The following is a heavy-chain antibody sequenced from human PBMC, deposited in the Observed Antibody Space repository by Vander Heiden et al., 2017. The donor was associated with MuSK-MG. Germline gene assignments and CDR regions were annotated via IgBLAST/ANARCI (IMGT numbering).Heavy chain of an antibody. CDR3: ARELDYGDYGDALDI. D-gene: IGHD4-17*01. Sequence: QVQLQESGPGLVKPSQTLSLICTVSGGSLRSGAYYWAWIRQHPGKGLEWIGYIFYSGSTHYNPSLKSRVTILVDTSKNQFSLNLTSVTAADTAVYYCARELDYGDYGDALDIWGQGTMVTVSS. J-gene: IGHJ3*02. CDR2: IFYSGST. V-gene: IGHV4-31*03. CDR1: GGSLRSGAYY.